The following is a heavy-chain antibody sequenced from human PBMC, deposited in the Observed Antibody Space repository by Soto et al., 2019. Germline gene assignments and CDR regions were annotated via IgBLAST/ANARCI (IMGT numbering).Heavy chain of an antibody. J-gene: IGHJ4*02. Sequence: PSQTLSLTCGISGDSVSSNSAAWNWIRQSPSRGLEWLGRTYYRSQWYFDYALSVKSRITINPDTSKNQLSLQLTSVTPEDTAVYYCAKGWGLDYWGQGSLVTVST. CDR1: GDSVSSNSAA. CDR2: TYYRSQWYF. CDR3: AKGWGLDY. D-gene: IGHD7-27*01. V-gene: IGHV6-1*01.